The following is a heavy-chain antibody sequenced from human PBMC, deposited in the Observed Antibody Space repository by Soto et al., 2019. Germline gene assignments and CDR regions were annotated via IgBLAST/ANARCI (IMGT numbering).Heavy chain of an antibody. Sequence: EVQLVESGGGLVQPGGSLRLSCAASGFTFSRYSMNWVRQAPGKGLEWVSYISSSSSTISYADSVKGRFTISRDHANNSLYLQMNSLRAEDTAVYYCARGVDLLLWFGELLSAAFYFDYWGQGTLVTVSS. CDR3: ARGVDLLLWFGELLSAAFYFDY. D-gene: IGHD3-10*01. V-gene: IGHV3-48*01. J-gene: IGHJ4*02. CDR1: GFTFSRYS. CDR2: ISSSSSTI.